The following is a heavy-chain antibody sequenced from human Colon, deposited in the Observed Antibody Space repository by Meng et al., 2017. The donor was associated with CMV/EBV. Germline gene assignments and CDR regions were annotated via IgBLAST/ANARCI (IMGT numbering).Heavy chain of an antibody. CDR2: IYYSGST. CDR1: GASLRSGSYY. J-gene: IGHJ4*02. D-gene: IGHD3-3*01. V-gene: IGHV4-61*01. Sequence: SETLSLTCTVSGASLRSGSYYWSWIRQPPGKGLEWIGYIYYSGSTNYNPSLKSRVTISVDTSKNQFSLKMSSATAADTAVYYCARERFVFWSGSSSYDFDSWGQGTLVTVSS. CDR3: ARERFVFWSGSSSYDFDS.